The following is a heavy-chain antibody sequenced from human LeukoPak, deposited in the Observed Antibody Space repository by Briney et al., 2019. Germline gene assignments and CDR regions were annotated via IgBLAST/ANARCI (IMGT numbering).Heavy chain of an antibody. CDR1: GYSISSGYC. D-gene: IGHD6-13*01. V-gene: IGHV4-38-2*02. CDR3: ARVGGSAGNFFDY. J-gene: IGHJ4*02. Sequence: KPSETLSLTCTVSGYSISSGYCWGWIRQPPGKGLEWIGSIYHSGSTYYNPSLKSRVTISVDTSKNQFSLKLSSVTAADTAVYYCARVGGSAGNFFDYWGRGTLVTVSS. CDR2: IYHSGST.